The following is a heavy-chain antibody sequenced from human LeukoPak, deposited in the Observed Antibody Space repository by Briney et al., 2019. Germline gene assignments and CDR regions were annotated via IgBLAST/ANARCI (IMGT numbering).Heavy chain of an antibody. Sequence: SETLSLTCTVSSGSISSYHWGWVRQPPGKGLEWIGRIYTTGATHYNPSLKSRVTMSIDTSTNQFSLNLRSMTAADTAVYFCGRQGYTAAHYFLDYGSQGTLVAVS. D-gene: IGHD2-2*02. CDR2: IYTTGAT. V-gene: IGHV4-4*07. CDR1: SGSISSYH. CDR3: GRQGYTAAHYFLDY. J-gene: IGHJ4*02.